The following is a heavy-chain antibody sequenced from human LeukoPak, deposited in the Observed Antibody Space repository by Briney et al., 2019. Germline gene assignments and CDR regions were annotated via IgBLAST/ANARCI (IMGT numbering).Heavy chain of an antibody. J-gene: IGHJ6*02. CDR3: ARVVDCSSTSCYSGYYYYGMDV. CDR2: IYYSGST. D-gene: IGHD2-2*01. CDR1: GGSISSGDYY. V-gene: IGHV4-30-4*02. Sequence: PSETLSLTCTVSGGSISSGDYYWSWIRQPPGKGLEWIGYIYYSGSTYYNPSLKSRVTISVDTSKIQVSLKLSSVTAADTAVYYCARVVDCSSTSCYSGYYYYGMDVWGQGTTVTVSS.